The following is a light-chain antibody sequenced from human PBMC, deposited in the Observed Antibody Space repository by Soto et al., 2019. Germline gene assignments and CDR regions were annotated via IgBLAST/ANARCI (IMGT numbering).Light chain of an antibody. CDR1: QSISSW. J-gene: IGKJ1*01. Sequence: DIQMTQSPSTLSASVGERVTITCRASQSISSWLAWYQQKPGKAPKLLIYDASSLESGVPSRFSGSGSGTEFTLTISSLQPDDFATYYCQQYNSYPATFGQGTKVEIK. V-gene: IGKV1-5*01. CDR2: DAS. CDR3: QQYNSYPAT.